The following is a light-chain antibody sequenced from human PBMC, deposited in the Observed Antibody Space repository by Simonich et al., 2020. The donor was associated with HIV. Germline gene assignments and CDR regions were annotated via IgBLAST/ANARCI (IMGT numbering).Light chain of an antibody. Sequence: IQMTQSPSSLSASVGDRVTITCRASQSISSYLNWYQQKPGKAPKLLIYAASSLQSGVPSRFSGSGSGTDFTLTISSLQPEDFATYYCQQYNSYWWTFGQGTKVEIK. V-gene: IGKV1-39*01. CDR2: AAS. CDR3: QQYNSYWWT. CDR1: QSISSY. J-gene: IGKJ1*01.